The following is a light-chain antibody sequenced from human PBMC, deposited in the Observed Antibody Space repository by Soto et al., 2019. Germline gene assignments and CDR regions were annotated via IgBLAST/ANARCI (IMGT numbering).Light chain of an antibody. CDR1: NSNIGAGYD. J-gene: IGLJ3*02. V-gene: IGLV1-40*01. CDR2: GNS. Sequence: QSVLTQPPSVSGAPGQRVTISCTGRNSNIGAGYDVHWYQQVPGTAPKLLIYGNSNRPSGVPDRFSGSKSGTSASLAITGLQAEDEGDYYCQSYDSSLSAWVFGGGTKLTVL. CDR3: QSYDSSLSAWV.